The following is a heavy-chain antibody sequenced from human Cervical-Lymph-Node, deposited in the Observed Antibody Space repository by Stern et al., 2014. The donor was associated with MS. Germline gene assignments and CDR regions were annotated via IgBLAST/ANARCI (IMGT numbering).Heavy chain of an antibody. CDR3: ARFPSCRSTACDGDRGPGQFDY. J-gene: IGHJ4*02. CDR1: GFIFSVYG. V-gene: IGHV3-33*01. D-gene: IGHD2-2*01. CDR2: IWVDGSNE. Sequence: VQLVESGGGVVQPGRSLRLSCAASGFIFSVYGMHWVRQAPGKELEWVAVIWVDGSNEYYGDSVKGRFIISRDHSMTTLYLHRNSLRPEHTAVYYCARFPSCRSTACDGDRGPGQFDYWGQGTLVTVSS.